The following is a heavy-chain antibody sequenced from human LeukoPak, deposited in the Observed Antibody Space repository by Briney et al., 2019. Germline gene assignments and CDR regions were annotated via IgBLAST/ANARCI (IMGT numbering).Heavy chain of an antibody. CDR1: GYTFTNYG. CDR2: ISGYNGHT. V-gene: IGHV1-18*01. CDR3: ARDLGIAARPLLGY. J-gene: IGHJ4*02. Sequence: AASVKVSCKASGYTFTNYGISWVRQAPEQGLEWMGWISGYNGHTNYAQRFQGRVTMTTDTSTSTAYMELRSLRSDDTAVYYCARDLGIAARPLLGYWGQGTLVTVSS. D-gene: IGHD6-6*01.